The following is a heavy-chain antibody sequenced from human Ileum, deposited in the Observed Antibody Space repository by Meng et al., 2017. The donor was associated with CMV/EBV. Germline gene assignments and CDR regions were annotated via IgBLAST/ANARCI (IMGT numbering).Heavy chain of an antibody. CDR1: GFSPSTSGEG. CDR2: IYRHYDK. V-gene: IGHV2-5*01. J-gene: IGHJ4*02. D-gene: IGHD1-26*01. CDR3: AHFVGGYYPSRPDY. Sequence: KAYCPTLAQPQPPATLTCSFTGFSPSTSGEGVGWIRQPPGKALELLAMIYRHYDKRYSPSLNSRLTIAKDTSKNEVLLTVTNMGPIDTGTYYCAHFVGGYYPSRPDYWGQGTLVTVSS.